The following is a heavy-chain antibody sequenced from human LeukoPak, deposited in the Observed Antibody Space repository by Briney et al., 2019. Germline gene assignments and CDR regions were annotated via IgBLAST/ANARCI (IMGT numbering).Heavy chain of an antibody. Sequence: PGGSPRLSCAASGFTFSSYNINWVRQAPGKGLEWVSYISSSRRTISYADSVKGRFTISRDNAKNSLYLQMNSLRAEDTAVYYCARSSSRYCSGGSCYSGVLGYFDYWGQGALVTVSS. D-gene: IGHD2-15*01. CDR1: GFTFSSYN. CDR2: ISSSRRTI. CDR3: ARSSSRYCSGGSCYSGVLGYFDY. V-gene: IGHV3-48*01. J-gene: IGHJ4*02.